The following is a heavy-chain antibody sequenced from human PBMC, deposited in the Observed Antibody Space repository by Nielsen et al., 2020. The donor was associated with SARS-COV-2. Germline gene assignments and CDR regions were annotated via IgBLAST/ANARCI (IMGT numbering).Heavy chain of an antibody. V-gene: IGHV3-23*01. CDR3: ARVSLNADYYYGMDV. CDR2: ISGGGVAT. Sequence: GESLKISCAASGFIFSDYAMAWVRQAPGKGLEWVSAISGGGVATYYADSVKGRFTIARDNSKNTVFLHLNSLTAEDTALYYCARVSLNADYYYGMDVWGQGTTVTVSS. D-gene: IGHD2-15*01. CDR1: GFIFSDYA. J-gene: IGHJ6*02.